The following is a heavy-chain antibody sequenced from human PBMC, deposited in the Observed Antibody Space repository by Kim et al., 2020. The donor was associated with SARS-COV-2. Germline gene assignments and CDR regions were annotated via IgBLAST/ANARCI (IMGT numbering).Heavy chain of an antibody. V-gene: IGHV4-34*01. CDR1: GGSFSGYY. Sequence: SETLSLTCAVYGGSFSGYYWSWIRQPPGKGLEWIGEINHSGSTNYNPSLKSRVTISVDTSKNQFSLKLSSVTAADTAVYYCARGPRGFGDLIPTSFYFD. CDR3: ARGPRGFGDLIPTSFYFD. J-gene: IGHJ4*01. CDR2: INHSGST. D-gene: IGHD3-10*01.